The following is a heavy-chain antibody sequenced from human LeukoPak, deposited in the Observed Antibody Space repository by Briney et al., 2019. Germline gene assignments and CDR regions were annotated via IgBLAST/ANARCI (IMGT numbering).Heavy chain of an antibody. Sequence: GGSLRLSCAASGFTFSSYAMSWVRQAPGKGLEWVSAISGSGGSSYYADAVKGRFTVSRDNSKNTLYLQMNSLRAEDTAVYYCANGPSWTDILTGYYISWGQGTLVTVSS. J-gene: IGHJ4*02. CDR3: ANGPSWTDILTGYYIS. V-gene: IGHV3-23*01. CDR1: GFTFSSYA. D-gene: IGHD3-9*01. CDR2: ISGSGGSS.